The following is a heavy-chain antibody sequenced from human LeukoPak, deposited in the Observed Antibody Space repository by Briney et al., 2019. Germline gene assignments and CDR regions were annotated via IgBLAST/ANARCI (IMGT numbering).Heavy chain of an antibody. V-gene: IGHV4-59*01. D-gene: IGHD6-19*01. CDR2: IYYTGTA. CDR3: ARGPPLYSSGWYGGAFDF. J-gene: IGHJ3*01. Sequence: PSETLSLTCTVSGGATTSYYWNWIRQPPGKGLEWIGYIYYTGTASYNPALKSRVTISVDTSKNQFSLNLTSVTAADTAVYYCARGPPLYSSGWYGGAFDFWGRGTMVAVSS. CDR1: GGATTSYY.